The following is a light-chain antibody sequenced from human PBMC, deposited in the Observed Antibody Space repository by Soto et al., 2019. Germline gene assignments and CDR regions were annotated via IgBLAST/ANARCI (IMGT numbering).Light chain of an antibody. CDR1: QSIRTS. CDR3: QQSYTTPRT. J-gene: IGKJ1*01. CDR2: GAS. V-gene: IGKV1-39*01. Sequence: QMTQSPSSLSASVGATITITCRASQSIRTSLNWYQQKPGKAPRLLIYGASTLQSGVPSRFSGSGSATDFTLTVSSLQPEDSAIYYCQQSYTTPRTFGQGTKVEV.